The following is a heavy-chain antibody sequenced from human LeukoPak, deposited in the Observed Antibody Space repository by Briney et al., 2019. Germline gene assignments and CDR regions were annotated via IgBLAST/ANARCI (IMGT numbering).Heavy chain of an antibody. V-gene: IGHV4-34*01. CDR3: ARELHRSYLDP. D-gene: IGHD3-16*02. Sequence: PSETLSLTCAVYGGSFSGYYWSWIRQPPGKGLEWIGEINHSGSTNYNPSLKSRVTISVDTSKNQFSLKLSSVTAADTAVYYCARELHRSYLDPWGQGTLVTVSS. CDR2: INHSGST. J-gene: IGHJ5*02. CDR1: GGSFSGYY.